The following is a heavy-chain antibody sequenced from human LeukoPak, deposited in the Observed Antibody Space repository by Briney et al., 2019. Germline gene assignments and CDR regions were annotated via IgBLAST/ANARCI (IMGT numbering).Heavy chain of an antibody. CDR3: ARGGYYGSGNDFRFDP. J-gene: IGHJ5*02. D-gene: IGHD3-10*01. V-gene: IGHV4-39*07. Sequence: SETLSLTCTVSGGSIGSGTYYWGWIRQSPGKGLEWIGSIYYSGSTNYNPSLKSRVTISVDTSKNQFSLKLSSVTAADTAVYYCARGGYYGSGNDFRFDPWGQGTLVTVSS. CDR1: GGSIGSGTYY. CDR2: IYYSGST.